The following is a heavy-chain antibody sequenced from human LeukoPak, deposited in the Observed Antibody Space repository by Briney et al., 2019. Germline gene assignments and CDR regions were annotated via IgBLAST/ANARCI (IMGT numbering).Heavy chain of an antibody. CDR1: GFTFSSYA. V-gene: IGHV3-23*01. J-gene: IGHJ4*02. CDR3: ARGHTILAY. D-gene: IGHD5-24*01. Sequence: GGSLRLSCAASGFTFSSYAMSWVRQAPGKGLEWVSAISGSGGSTYYADSVKGRFTISRDNAKNSLYLEMNSLRAEDTAVYYCARGHTILAYWGQGTLVTVSS. CDR2: ISGSGGST.